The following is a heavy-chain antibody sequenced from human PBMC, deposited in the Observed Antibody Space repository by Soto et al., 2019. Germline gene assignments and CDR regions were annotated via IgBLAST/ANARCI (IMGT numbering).Heavy chain of an antibody. J-gene: IGHJ4*02. D-gene: IGHD3-10*01. CDR2: ISAYNGNT. CDR3: ARVDNGSGSRSAFDY. Sequence: GASVKVSCKASGYTFTSYGISWVRQAPGQGLEWMGWISAYNGNTNYAQKLQGRVTMTTDTSTSTAYMELRSLRSDDTAVYYCARVDNGSGSRSAFDYWGQGTLVTVSS. CDR1: GYTFTSYG. V-gene: IGHV1-18*01.